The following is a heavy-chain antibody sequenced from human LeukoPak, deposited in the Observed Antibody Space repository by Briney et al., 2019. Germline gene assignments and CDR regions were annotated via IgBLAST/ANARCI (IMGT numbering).Heavy chain of an antibody. J-gene: IGHJ6*02. CDR3: ARDSPQVRPVVIAYNYYGMGV. Sequence: SQTLSLTCAISGDSVSSNSAAWNWIRQSPSRGLEWLGRTYYRSKWYNDCAVSVKSRITINPDTSKNQFSLQLTSATPEDAAVYYCARDSPQVRPVVIAYNYYGMGVWGQGTTVTVSS. CDR1: GDSVSSNSAA. D-gene: IGHD2/OR15-2a*01. V-gene: IGHV6-1*01. CDR2: TYYRSKWYN.